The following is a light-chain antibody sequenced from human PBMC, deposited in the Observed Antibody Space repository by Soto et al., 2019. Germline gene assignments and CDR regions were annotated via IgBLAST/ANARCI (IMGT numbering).Light chain of an antibody. V-gene: IGKV3-15*01. CDR2: GAS. CDR1: QSVSSN. J-gene: IGKJ4*01. Sequence: EIVMTQSPATLSVSPGERATLSCMASQSVSSNLAWYQQKPGQAPRLLIYGASTRATGIPARFSGSGSGTEFTLTISSLQSEDFAVYYCQQYNNWPPGLTFGGGTKVDIK. CDR3: QQYNNWPPGLT.